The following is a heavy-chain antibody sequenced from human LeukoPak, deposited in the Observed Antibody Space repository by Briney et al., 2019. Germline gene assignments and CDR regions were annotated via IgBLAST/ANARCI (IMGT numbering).Heavy chain of an antibody. V-gene: IGHV3-30*04. J-gene: IGHJ4*02. D-gene: IGHD5-12*01. CDR3: ARDHIVATIALDY. CDR1: GFTFSSYA. CDR2: ISYDGSNK. Sequence: GRSLRLSCAASGFTFSSYAMHWVRQAPGKGLEWVAVISYDGSNKYYADSVKGRFTISRDNSKNTLYLQMSSLRAEDTAVYYCARDHIVATIALDYWGQGTLVTVSS.